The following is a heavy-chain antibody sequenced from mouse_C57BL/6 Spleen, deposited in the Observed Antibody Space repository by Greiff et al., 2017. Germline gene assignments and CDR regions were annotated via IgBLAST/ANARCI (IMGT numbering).Heavy chain of an antibody. Sequence: EVQGVESGGGLVKPGGSLKLSCAASGFTFSSYAMSWVRQTPEKRLEWVATISDVGSYTYYPDNVKGRFTISRDNAKNNLYLQMSHLKSEDTAMYYCARDQNYYGSSYRFAYWGQGTLVTVSA. CDR2: ISDVGSYT. J-gene: IGHJ3*01. V-gene: IGHV5-4*01. CDR3: ARDQNYYGSSYRFAY. CDR1: GFTFSSYA. D-gene: IGHD1-1*01.